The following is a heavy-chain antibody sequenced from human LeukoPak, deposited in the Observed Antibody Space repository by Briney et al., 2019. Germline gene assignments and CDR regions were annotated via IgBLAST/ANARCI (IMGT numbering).Heavy chain of an antibody. Sequence: GASVKVSCKASGGTFSSYAISWVRQAPGQGLEWMGRIIPILGIANYAQKFQGRVTITADKSTSTAYMELSSLRSEDTAVYYCARWHRQWLVGDVVNWFDPWGQGTLVTVSS. D-gene: IGHD6-19*01. V-gene: IGHV1-69*04. CDR1: GGTFSSYA. CDR3: ARWHRQWLVGDVVNWFDP. CDR2: IIPILGIA. J-gene: IGHJ5*02.